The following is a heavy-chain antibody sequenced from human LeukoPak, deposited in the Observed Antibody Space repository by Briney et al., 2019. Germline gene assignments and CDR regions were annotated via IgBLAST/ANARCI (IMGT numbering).Heavy chain of an antibody. CDR1: GFTVKIYW. Sequence: GGSLRLSCAASGFTVKIYWMYSVRHAPGKGLVWVSRINTDGSTTTYADSVKGRFTISRDNSKNTLYLQMNSLRAEDTAVYYCAKDLQGGSLDYWGQGTLVTVSS. CDR2: INTDGSTT. D-gene: IGHD5-24*01. J-gene: IGHJ4*02. V-gene: IGHV3-74*01. CDR3: AKDLQGGSLDY.